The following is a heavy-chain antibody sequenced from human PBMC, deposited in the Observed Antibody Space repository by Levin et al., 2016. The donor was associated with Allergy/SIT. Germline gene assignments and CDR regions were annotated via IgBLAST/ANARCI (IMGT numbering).Heavy chain of an antibody. CDR1: GFTFISYS. D-gene: IGHD2-2*01. CDR2: ISSSSSTI. J-gene: IGHJ6*03. CDR3: ARRIVVVPAAIYYMDV. Sequence: GESLKISCAASGFTFISYSMNWVRQAPGKGLESVSYISSSSSTIYYADSVRGRFTISRDNAKNSLYLQMNSLRAEDTAVYYCARRIVVVPAAIYYMDVWGKGTTVTVSS. V-gene: IGHV3-48*01.